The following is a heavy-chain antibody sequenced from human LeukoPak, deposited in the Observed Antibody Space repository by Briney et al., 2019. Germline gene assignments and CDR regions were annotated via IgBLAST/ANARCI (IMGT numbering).Heavy chain of an antibody. J-gene: IGHJ4*02. V-gene: IGHV4-30-2*01. CDR1: GVSISSGGYS. Sequence: SETLSLTCAVSGVSISSGGYSWSWLRQPPGKGLEWIGYIYHSGSTYYNPSLKSRVTISVDRSKNQFSLKLSSVTAADTAVYYCARSAGPNGELLDYWGQGTLVTVSS. D-gene: IGHD3-10*01. CDR2: IYHSGST. CDR3: ARSAGPNGELLDY.